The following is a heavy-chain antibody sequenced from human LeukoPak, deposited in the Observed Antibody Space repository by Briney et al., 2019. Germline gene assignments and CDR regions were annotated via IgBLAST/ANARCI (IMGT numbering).Heavy chain of an antibody. CDR1: GGSISSSSYY. J-gene: IGHJ6*03. Sequence: SSETLSLTCTVYGGSISSSSYYWGWIRQPPGKGLEWIGSIYYSGRTYYNPSLKSRVTMSVDTSKNQFSLKLSSVTAADTAVYYCARHRYYYRSGSYYGAPYYMDVWGKGTTVTISS. CDR2: IYYSGRT. D-gene: IGHD3-10*01. V-gene: IGHV4-39*01. CDR3: ARHRYYYRSGSYYGAPYYMDV.